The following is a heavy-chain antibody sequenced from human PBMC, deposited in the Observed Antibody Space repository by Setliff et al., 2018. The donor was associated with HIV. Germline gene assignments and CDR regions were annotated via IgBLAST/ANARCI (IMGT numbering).Heavy chain of an antibody. CDR1: GGSISSEGYY. V-gene: IGHV4-31*03. Sequence: PSETLSLTCTASGGSISSEGYYWSWIRQHPGKGLEWIGYIYYSGNTYYSPSLKSRLTISVDTSKNQFSLKLRSVTAADTAVYYCARTIESSGYYYYYYYMDAWGKGTTVTVSS. CDR3: ARTIESSGYYYYYYYMDA. CDR2: IYYSGNT. J-gene: IGHJ6*03. D-gene: IGHD3-22*01.